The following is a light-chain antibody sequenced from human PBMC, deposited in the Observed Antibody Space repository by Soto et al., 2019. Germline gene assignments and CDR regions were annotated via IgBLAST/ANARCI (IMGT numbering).Light chain of an antibody. J-gene: IGKJ4*01. CDR2: AAS. CDR1: HAIDNL. CDR3: QQTFNFPLT. V-gene: IGKV1-12*01. Sequence: IQMTQSPSSVSASLGDRVTITCRASHAIDNLLVWYQQKPGKAPRLLIYAASSLQSGVPSRFSGSGSGTLFTLTISSLHPEDFATYYCQQTFNFPLTFGGGTKVDIK.